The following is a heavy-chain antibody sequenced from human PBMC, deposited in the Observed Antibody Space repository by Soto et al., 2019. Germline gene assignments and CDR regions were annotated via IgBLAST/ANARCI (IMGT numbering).Heavy chain of an antibody. Sequence: PGESLKISCKGSGYSFTSYWISWVRQMPGKGLEWMGRIDPSDSYTNYSPSFQGHVTISADKSISTAYLQWGSLKASDTAMYYCARHLDYYGSGSPLIGFYYYGMDVWGQGTTVTVSS. CDR3: ARHLDYYGSGSPLIGFYYYGMDV. V-gene: IGHV5-10-1*01. CDR1: GYSFTSYW. J-gene: IGHJ6*02. CDR2: IDPSDSYT. D-gene: IGHD3-10*01.